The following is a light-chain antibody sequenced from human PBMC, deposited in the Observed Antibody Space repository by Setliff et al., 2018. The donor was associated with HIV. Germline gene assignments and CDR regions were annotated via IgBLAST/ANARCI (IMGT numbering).Light chain of an antibody. V-gene: IGLV3-21*03. CDR3: QVWDSSGRHFV. CDR1: NIGSKS. J-gene: IGLJ1*01. CDR2: DDS. Sequence: ELTQPPSVTVAPEKTARIPCGGDNIGSKSVHWYQQKPGQAPVLVVYDDSDRPSGIPERLSGYRSGNTATLTISRVEAGDEADYYCQVWDSSGRHFVFGTGTKVTVL.